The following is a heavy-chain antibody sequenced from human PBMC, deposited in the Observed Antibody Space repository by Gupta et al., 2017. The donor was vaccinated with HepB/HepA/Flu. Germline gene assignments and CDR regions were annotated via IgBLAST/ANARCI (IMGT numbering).Heavy chain of an antibody. CDR1: GFTFSSYG. D-gene: IGHD6-19*01. V-gene: IGHV3-30*18. CDR2: ISYDGSNK. CDR3: AKPPSGWYFHGGYYFDY. J-gene: IGHJ4*02. Sequence: QVQLVELGGGVVQPGRSLRLSCAASGFTFSSYGMHWVRQAPGKGLEWVAVISYDGSNKYYADSVKGRFTISRDNSKNTLYLQMNSLRAEDTAVYYCAKPPSGWYFHGGYYFDYWGQGTLVTVSS.